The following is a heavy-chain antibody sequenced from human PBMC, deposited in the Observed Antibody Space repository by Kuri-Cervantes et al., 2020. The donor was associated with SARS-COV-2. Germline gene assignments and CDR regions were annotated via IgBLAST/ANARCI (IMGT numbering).Heavy chain of an antibody. V-gene: IGHV3-21*04. CDR2: ISSSSNYI. Sequence: ETLSLTCAASGFTFSNAWMSWVRQAPGKGLEWVSSISSSSNYIYYADSVKGRFTISRDNAKNSLYLQMNSLKTEDTAVYYCTTLIDYWRQGALVTVSS. CDR3: TTLIDY. CDR1: GFTFSNAW. J-gene: IGHJ4*02.